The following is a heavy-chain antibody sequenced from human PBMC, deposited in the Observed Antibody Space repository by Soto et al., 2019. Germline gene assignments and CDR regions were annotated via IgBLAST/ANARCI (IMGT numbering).Heavy chain of an antibody. CDR3: AREKKHQSLGGRFGMDV. J-gene: IGHJ6*02. CDR1: GFIFGDFS. CDR2: IGSSGGYI. D-gene: IGHD2-2*01. Sequence: PGGSLRLSCAVSGFIFGDFSMNWVRQAPGKGLEWVASIGSSGGYIFYADSVKGRFTISRDNAKKSLDLQINSLRAEDTAVYYCAREKKHQSLGGRFGMDVWGQGTTVTVSS. V-gene: IGHV3-21*01.